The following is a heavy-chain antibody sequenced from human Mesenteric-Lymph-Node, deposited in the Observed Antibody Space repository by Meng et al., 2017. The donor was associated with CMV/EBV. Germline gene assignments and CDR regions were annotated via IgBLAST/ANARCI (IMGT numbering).Heavy chain of an antibody. CDR3: ARVLRDIVVVPAAIKAYGMDV. CDR1: GYTFTGYY. D-gene: IGHD2-2*01. J-gene: IGHJ6*02. V-gene: IGHV1-2*02. CDR2: INPNSGGT. Sequence: ASVKVSCKASGYTFTGYYMHWVRQAPGQGLEWMGWINPNSGGTNYAQKFQGRVTMTRDTSISTAYMELSRLRSDDTAVYYCARVLRDIVVVPAAIKAYGMDVWGQVTTVTVSS.